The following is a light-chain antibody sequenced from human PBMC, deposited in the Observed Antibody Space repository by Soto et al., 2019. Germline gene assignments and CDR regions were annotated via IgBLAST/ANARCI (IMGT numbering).Light chain of an antibody. V-gene: IGKV3-20*01. CDR3: QQYGGSPWT. CDR1: QSVSSTY. CDR2: GAS. Sequence: EIVLTQSPGTLSLSPGERATLSCRASQSVSSTYLAWYQQKPGQAPRLLIDGASSRATGLPDRFSGSGSGTDFTLTISRLEPEDFAVYYCQQYGGSPWTFRQGTRVEI. J-gene: IGKJ1*01.